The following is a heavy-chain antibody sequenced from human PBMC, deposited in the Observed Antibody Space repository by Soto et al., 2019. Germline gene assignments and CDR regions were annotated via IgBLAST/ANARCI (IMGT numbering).Heavy chain of an antibody. Sequence: EVQLLESGGGLVQPGGSLRLSCAASGFTFSSYAMSWVRQAPGKGLEWVSAISGSGSSTYYADSVKGRFTISRDNSKNTLYLQMNSLRAEDTAVYCCAKAFRYCSGGSCLVYYYYGMDVWGQGTTVTVSS. CDR3: AKAFRYCSGGSCLVYYYYGMDV. CDR1: GFTFSSYA. J-gene: IGHJ6*02. V-gene: IGHV3-23*01. CDR2: ISGSGSST. D-gene: IGHD2-15*01.